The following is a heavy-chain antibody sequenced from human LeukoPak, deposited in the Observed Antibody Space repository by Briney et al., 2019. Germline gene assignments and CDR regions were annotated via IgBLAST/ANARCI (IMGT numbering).Heavy chain of an antibody. CDR1: GFTFSSYS. CDR3: ARDPSTYYDILTGYYYNYYFDY. D-gene: IGHD3-9*01. Sequence: GRSLRLSCAASGFTFSSYSMNWVRQAPGKGLEWVSSISSSSSYIYYADSVKGRFTISRDNAKNSLYLQMNSLRAEDTAVYYCARDPSTYYDILTGYYYNYYFDYWGQGTLVTVSS. CDR2: ISSSSSYI. J-gene: IGHJ4*02. V-gene: IGHV3-21*01.